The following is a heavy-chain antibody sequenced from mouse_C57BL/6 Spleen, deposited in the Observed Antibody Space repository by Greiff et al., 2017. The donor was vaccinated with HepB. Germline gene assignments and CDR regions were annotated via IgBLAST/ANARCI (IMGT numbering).Heavy chain of an antibody. CDR3: ARIYYDYDGAWFAY. D-gene: IGHD2-4*01. CDR1: GYTFTSYW. Sequence: QVQLKQPGTELVKPGASVKLSCKASGYTFTSYWMHWVKQRPGQGLEWIGNINPSNGGTNYDEKFKSKATLTVDKSSSTAYMQLSSLTSEDSAVYYCARIYYDYDGAWFAYWGQGTLVTVSA. CDR2: INPSNGGT. V-gene: IGHV1-53*01. J-gene: IGHJ3*01.